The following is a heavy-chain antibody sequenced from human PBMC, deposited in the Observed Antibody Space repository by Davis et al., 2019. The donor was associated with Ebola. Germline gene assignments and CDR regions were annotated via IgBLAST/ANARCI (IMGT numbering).Heavy chain of an antibody. CDR3: TRQGPTSWDS. V-gene: IGHV5-51*01. Sequence: KVSCKGSGYTFANYWIAWVRQMPGKGLEWMGFIFPDDSDTTYSPSFQGQVTFSVDRSIRTAYLQWNSLKASDTAIYYCTRQGPTSWDSWGQGTLVTVSS. J-gene: IGHJ4*02. D-gene: IGHD2-2*01. CDR2: IFPDDSDT. CDR1: GYTFANYW.